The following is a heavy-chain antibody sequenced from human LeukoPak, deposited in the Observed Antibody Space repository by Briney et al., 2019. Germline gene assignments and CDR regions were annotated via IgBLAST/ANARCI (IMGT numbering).Heavy chain of an antibody. CDR1: GGTFSSYA. CDR2: IIPIFGIA. CDR3: AREEDLWAAAGTIDY. D-gene: IGHD6-13*01. V-gene: IGHV1-69*04. J-gene: IGHJ4*02. Sequence: SVKVSCKASGGTFSSYAISWVRQAPGQGLEWMGRIIPIFGIANHAQKFQGRVTITADKSTSTAYMELSSLRSEDTAVYYCAREEDLWAAAGTIDYWGQGTLVTVSS.